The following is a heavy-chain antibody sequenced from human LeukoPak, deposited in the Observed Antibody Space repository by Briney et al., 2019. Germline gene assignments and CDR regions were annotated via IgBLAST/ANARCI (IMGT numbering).Heavy chain of an antibody. Sequence: SETLSLTCAVYGGSFSGYYWSWIRQPPGKGLEWIGEINHSGSTNYNPSLKSRVTISVDTSKNQFSLKLSSVTAADTAVYYCARRRRLRYNDYWGQGTLVTVSS. CDR1: GGSFSGYY. J-gene: IGHJ4*02. CDR3: ARRRRLRYNDY. CDR2: INHSGST. V-gene: IGHV4-34*01. D-gene: IGHD5-12*01.